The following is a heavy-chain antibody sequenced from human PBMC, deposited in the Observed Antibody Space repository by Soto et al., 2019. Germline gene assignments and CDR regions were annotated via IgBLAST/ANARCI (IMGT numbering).Heavy chain of an antibody. CDR3: ARSPYRGSGSYTSDY. CDR1: GGTFSSYA. J-gene: IGHJ4*02. Sequence: SVKVSCKASGGTFSSYAISWVRQAPGQGLEWMGGIIPIFGTANYAQKFQGRVTITADESTSTAYMELSSLRSEDTAVYYCARSPYRGSGSYTSDYWGQGTLVTVSS. CDR2: IIPIFGTA. V-gene: IGHV1-69*13. D-gene: IGHD3-10*01.